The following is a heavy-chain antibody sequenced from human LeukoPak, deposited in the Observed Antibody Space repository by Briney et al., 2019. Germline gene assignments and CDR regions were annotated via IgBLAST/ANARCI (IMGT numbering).Heavy chain of an antibody. V-gene: IGHV1-2*02. D-gene: IGHD6-13*01. CDR1: GYTFTCYY. CDR3: ASNVQSERSFAYSSTWVGY. Sequence: ASVKVSCKASGYTFTCYYMHWVRQAPGQGLEWMGWINPNSGGTNYAQKFQGRVTIPRDTSISTAYLELSRLSSDDTAVYYCASNVQSERSFAYSSTWVGYWGQGTLVTVSS. J-gene: IGHJ4*02. CDR2: INPNSGGT.